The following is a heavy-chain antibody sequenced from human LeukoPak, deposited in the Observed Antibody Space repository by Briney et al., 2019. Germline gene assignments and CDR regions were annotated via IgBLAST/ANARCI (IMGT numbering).Heavy chain of an antibody. V-gene: IGHV3-21*01. D-gene: IGHD6-19*01. J-gene: IGHJ3*02. CDR3: ARDRTKQWLDDAFDI. CDR1: GFTFSSYS. CDR2: ISSSSSYI. Sequence: GGSLRLSCAASGFTFSSYSMNWVRQAPGKGLEWVSSISSSSSYIYYADSVKGRFTISRDNAKNSLYLQMNSLRAEDTAVYYCARDRTKQWLDDAFDIWGQGTMVTVSS.